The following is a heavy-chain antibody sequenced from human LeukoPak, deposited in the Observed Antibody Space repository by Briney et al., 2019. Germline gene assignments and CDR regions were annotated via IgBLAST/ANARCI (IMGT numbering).Heavy chain of an antibody. CDR2: ISSTGSTI. J-gene: IGHJ4*02. CDR3: ARDRSTVWESDSDY. D-gene: IGHD4-17*01. CDR1: GFTFSSYS. V-gene: IGHV3-48*01. Sequence: PGGSLRLSCAASGFTFSSYSLTWVRQAPGKGLEWISYISSTGSTIYYADSVKGRFTISRDNAKNSLYLHMNSLRSEDTAVYYCARDRSTVWESDSDYWGQGTLVTVSS.